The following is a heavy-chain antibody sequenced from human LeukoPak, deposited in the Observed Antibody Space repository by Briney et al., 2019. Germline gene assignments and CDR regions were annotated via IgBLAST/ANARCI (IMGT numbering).Heavy chain of an antibody. CDR3: TTRCCSGGRCDY. Sequence: GGSLRLSCAASGFTFSNAWMNWVRQAPGKGLEWVGRIKSKTDGGTTDYAAPVKGRFTISRDDSKTTLYLQMNSLKTADTAVYYCTTRCCSGGRCDYWGQGTLVTVSS. D-gene: IGHD2-15*01. V-gene: IGHV3-15*01. J-gene: IGHJ4*02. CDR1: GFTFSNAW. CDR2: IKSKTDGGTT.